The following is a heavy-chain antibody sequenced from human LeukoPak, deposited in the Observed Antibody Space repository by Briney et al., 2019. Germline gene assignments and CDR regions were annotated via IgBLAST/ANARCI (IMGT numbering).Heavy chain of an antibody. V-gene: IGHV3-21*01. D-gene: IGHD6-19*01. CDR2: ISSSSSHI. CDR3: AKDLRSSGWYSFDY. Sequence: GGSLRLSCAASGFTFSSDSMNWVRQAPGKGLEWVSSISSSSSHIYYADSVKGRFTISRDNAKNSLYLQMNSLRAEDTAVYYCAKDLRSSGWYSFDYWGQGTLVTVSS. J-gene: IGHJ4*02. CDR1: GFTFSSDS.